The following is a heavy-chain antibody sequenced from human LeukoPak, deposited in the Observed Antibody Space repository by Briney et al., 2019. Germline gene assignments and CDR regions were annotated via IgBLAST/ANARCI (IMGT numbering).Heavy chain of an antibody. J-gene: IGHJ3*02. CDR2: INPNSGGT. CDR1: EYTFTAYY. Sequence: GASVKVSCKASEYTFTAYYIHWVRQAPGQGLEWMGWINPNSGGTTYAPKFQGRVTMTRDTSISTAYMELSRLTSDDTAVYYCAREGGYCGGDCYKAPTAFDIWGQGAMVTVSS. D-gene: IGHD2-21*02. CDR3: AREGGYCGGDCYKAPTAFDI. V-gene: IGHV1-2*02.